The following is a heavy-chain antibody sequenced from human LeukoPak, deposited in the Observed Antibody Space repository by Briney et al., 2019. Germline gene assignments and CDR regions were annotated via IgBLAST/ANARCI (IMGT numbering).Heavy chain of an antibody. Sequence: GGSLRLSCVASGLTVSNHWMSWVRQAPGKGLEWVANIREERGQEYYVDSVKGRFTISKNSAKNSLYLQMNTLRVEDTAMYYCASLDTAKQPLANHWGQGTLVTISS. CDR1: GLTVSNHW. J-gene: IGHJ5*02. CDR2: IREERGQE. V-gene: IGHV3-7*03. D-gene: IGHD5-18*01. CDR3: ASLDTAKQPLANH.